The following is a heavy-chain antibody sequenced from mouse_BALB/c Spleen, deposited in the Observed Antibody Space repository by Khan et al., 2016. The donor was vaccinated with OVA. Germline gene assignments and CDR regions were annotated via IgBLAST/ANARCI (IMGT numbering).Heavy chain of an antibody. Sequence: EVELVESGAALVKPGASVKLSCPASGFNIQDTYLPWVEQRPEQGLEWIGRIDPANGNTKYDPKFQGKPTIPADTSSNTAYLQRSSLTSEDTAVYYCVRDYWYVFAYWGQGTLVTVSS. D-gene: IGHD1-1*01. CDR2: IDPANGNT. CDR1: GFNIQDTY. V-gene: IGHV14-3*02. CDR3: VRDYWYVFAY. J-gene: IGHJ3*01.